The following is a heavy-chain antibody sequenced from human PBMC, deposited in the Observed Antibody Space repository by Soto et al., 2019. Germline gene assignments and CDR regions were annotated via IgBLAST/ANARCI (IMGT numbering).Heavy chain of an antibody. D-gene: IGHD4-17*01. J-gene: IGHJ4*02. CDR2: IEPSGGSR. CDR1: GYTFTSYY. Sequence: ASVKVSCKASGYTFTSYYMHWVRQAPGQGLEWMGVIEPSGGSRSYTQKFQGRFTMTRDTSTSTVYMELSSLRSEDTAVYYCARTTMTFYYFDFWGQGTLVTVSS. V-gene: IGHV1-46*01. CDR3: ARTTMTFYYFDF.